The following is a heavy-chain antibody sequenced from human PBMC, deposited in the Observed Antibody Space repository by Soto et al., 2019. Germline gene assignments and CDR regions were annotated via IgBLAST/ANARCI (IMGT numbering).Heavy chain of an antibody. CDR3: AGSFKYGSGTFAAFDI. CDR2: IIPIFGTT. V-gene: IGHV1-69*13. J-gene: IGHJ3*02. CDR1: GGTFSSYA. D-gene: IGHD3-10*01. Sequence: SSVTVSCKASGGTFSSYAISWVRQAPGQGLEWMGGIIPIFGTTNYAEKFRGRVSITADESTSTAYVELSSLRSEDTAVYYCAGSFKYGSGTFAAFDIWGQGTMVT.